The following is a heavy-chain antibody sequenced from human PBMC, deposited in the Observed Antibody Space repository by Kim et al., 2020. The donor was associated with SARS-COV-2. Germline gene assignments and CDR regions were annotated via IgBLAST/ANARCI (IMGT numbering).Heavy chain of an antibody. D-gene: IGHD1-1*01. CDR3: ARASSGTTGTTFASYYYYGMDV. CDR2: IYYSGST. V-gene: IGHV4-59*01. J-gene: IGHJ6*02. CDR1: GGSISSYY. Sequence: SETLSLTCTVSGGSISSYYWSWIRQPPGKGLEWIGYIYYSGSTNYNPSLKSRVTISVDTSKNQFSLKLSSVTAADTAVYYCARASSGTTGTTFASYYYYGMDVWGQGTTVTVSS.